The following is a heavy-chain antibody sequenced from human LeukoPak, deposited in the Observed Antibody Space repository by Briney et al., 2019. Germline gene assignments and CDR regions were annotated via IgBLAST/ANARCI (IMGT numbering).Heavy chain of an antibody. CDR1: GGSISSNSYY. CDR3: AREGQASGSKRRFDY. CDR2: IYYSGST. V-gene: IGHV4-39*07. J-gene: IGHJ4*02. Sequence: PSETLSLTCTVSGGSISSNSYYWGWIRQPPGKGLEWIGSIYYSGSTYYNPSLKSRVTISVDTSKNQFSLKLSSVTAADTAVYYCAREGQASGSKRRFDYWGQGTLVTVSS. D-gene: IGHD1-26*01.